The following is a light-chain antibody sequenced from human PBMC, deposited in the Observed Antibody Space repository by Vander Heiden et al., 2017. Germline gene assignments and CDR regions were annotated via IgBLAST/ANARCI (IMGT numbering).Light chain of an antibody. V-gene: IGLV1-51*01. J-gene: IGLJ2*01. Sequence: QSVLTQPPSVSAAPGQRVTLSCSNLGSYYVYWFQQLPGTAPNLLIYDNYERPPGIPDRCSGSRSGASATLDITGLQTGDEGDYYCATWDASRSVGIFGGGTKLTVL. CDR1: NLGSYY. CDR3: ATWDASRSVGI. CDR2: DNY.